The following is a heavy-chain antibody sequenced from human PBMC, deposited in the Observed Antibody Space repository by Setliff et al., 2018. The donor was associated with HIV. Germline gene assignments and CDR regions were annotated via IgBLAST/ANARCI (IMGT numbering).Heavy chain of an antibody. Sequence: GASVKGSCKASGGRFSSYAMSWVRQAHGQGLEWMGGIIPMFGSANYAQKFQGRVTITADGSTRTVYMVLSSLRSEDTAVSSCARCTDGDSYSDMDVWGTGTTVTVSS. J-gene: IGHJ6*03. V-gene: IGHV1-69*13. CDR3: ARCTDGDSYSDMDV. D-gene: IGHD3-10*01. CDR2: IIPMFGSA. CDR1: GGRFSSYA.